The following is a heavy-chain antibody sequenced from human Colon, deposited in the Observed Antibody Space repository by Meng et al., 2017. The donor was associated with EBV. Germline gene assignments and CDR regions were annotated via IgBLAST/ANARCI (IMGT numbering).Heavy chain of an antibody. J-gene: IGHJ5*01. Sequence: EVHGVDAGGAVVHPGGSLRLSCVGSGYTFSQSWMHWVRQAQGMGLEWVSRLNEDGATTTYADSVRGRFTISRDNAKNTLYLQMNSLRAEDTAVYYCSRDLVGSDDSWGQGTLVTVSS. CDR2: LNEDGATT. V-gene: IGHV3-74*01. CDR3: SRDLVGSDDS. D-gene: IGHD2-8*02. CDR1: GYTFSQSW.